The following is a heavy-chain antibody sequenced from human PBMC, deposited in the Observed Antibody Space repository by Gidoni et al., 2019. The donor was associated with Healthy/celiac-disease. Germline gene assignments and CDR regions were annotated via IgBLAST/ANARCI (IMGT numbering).Heavy chain of an antibody. Sequence: EVQLVESGGGLVQPGRSLRLPCAASGFTFDDYAMHWVRQAPGKGLGWVSGISWNSGSIGYADSVKGRFTISRDNAKNSLYLQMNSLRAEDTALYYCAKDYYDSSGYYYYGAFDIWGQGTMVTVSS. J-gene: IGHJ3*02. V-gene: IGHV3-9*01. D-gene: IGHD3-22*01. CDR3: AKDYYDSSGYYYYGAFDI. CDR2: ISWNSGSI. CDR1: GFTFDDYA.